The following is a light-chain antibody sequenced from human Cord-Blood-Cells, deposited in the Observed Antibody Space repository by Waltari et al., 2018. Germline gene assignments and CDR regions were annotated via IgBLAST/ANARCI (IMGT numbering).Light chain of an antibody. Sequence: DIQMTQSPSSLSASVGDKVTITCRASQSISSYLNWYQKTPGKAPKLLIYAASSLQSGVPSMFSGSGCWTDFTLTISSLQPEDFATYDCQQSYSTPYTFGQGTKLEIK. J-gene: IGKJ2*01. V-gene: IGKV1-39*01. CDR2: AAS. CDR1: QSISSY. CDR3: QQSYSTPYT.